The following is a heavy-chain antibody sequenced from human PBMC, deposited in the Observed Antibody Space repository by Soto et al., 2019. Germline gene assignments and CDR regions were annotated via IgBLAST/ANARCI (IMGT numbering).Heavy chain of an antibody. CDR3: AKEGGLSDSGSDFDY. V-gene: IGHV3-23*01. CDR1: GVTFSSYA. CDR2: ISGSGGST. D-gene: IGHD6-19*01. J-gene: IGHJ4*02. Sequence: PGGSLGLSCAASGVTFSSYAMSWVRQAPGKGLEWVSAISGSGGSTYYADSVKGRFTISRDNSKNTLYLQMNSLRAEDTAVYYCAKEGGLSDSGSDFDYWGQGTLVTVSS.